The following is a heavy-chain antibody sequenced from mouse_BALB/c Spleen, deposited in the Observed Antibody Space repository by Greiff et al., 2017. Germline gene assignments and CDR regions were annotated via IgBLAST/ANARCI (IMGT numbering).Heavy chain of an antibody. Sequence: EVKLVESGGGLVQPGGSLKLSCAASGFTFSSYTMSWVRQTPEKRLEWVAYISSGSSTIYYADTVKGRFTISRDNPKNTLFLQMTSLRSEDTAMYYCARSPGYDGYFDVWGAGTTVTVSS. D-gene: IGHD2-2*01. CDR2: ISSGSSTI. CDR1: GFTFSSYT. J-gene: IGHJ1*01. V-gene: IGHV5-17*02. CDR3: ARSPGYDGYFDV.